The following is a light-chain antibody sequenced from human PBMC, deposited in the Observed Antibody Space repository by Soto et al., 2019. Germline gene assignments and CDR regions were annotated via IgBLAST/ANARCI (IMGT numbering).Light chain of an antibody. CDR3: QQRSNWPIT. V-gene: IGKV3-11*01. CDR2: DAS. J-gene: IGKJ5*01. CDR1: QSVSSS. Sequence: EIVLSQSPATLSLSPGERATLSCRAGQSVSSSLAWYQQKPGQAPRLLIYDASNRATGIPARFSGSGSGTDFTLTISSLEPEDFAVYYCQQRSNWPITFGQGTRLENK.